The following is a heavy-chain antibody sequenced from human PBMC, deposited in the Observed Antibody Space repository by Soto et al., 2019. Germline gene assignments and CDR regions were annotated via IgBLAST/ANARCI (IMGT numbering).Heavy chain of an antibody. D-gene: IGHD2-2*01. Sequence: GESLKISCKGSGYNFTSYCISWVRQVPGQGLEWMGWISAYNGNTNYAQKLQGRVTMTTDTSTSTAYMELRSLRSDDTAVYYCARVMAVVPAPNYYYYMDVWGKGTTVTVSS. CDR2: ISAYNGNT. V-gene: IGHV1-18*01. J-gene: IGHJ6*03. CDR3: ARVMAVVPAPNYYYYMDV. CDR1: GYNFTSYC.